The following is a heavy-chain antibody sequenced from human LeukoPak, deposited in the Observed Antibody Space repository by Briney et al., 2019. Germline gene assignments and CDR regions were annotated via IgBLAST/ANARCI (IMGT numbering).Heavy chain of an antibody. CDR3: AREPLFYDFWSGYYDY. J-gene: IGHJ4*02. Sequence: GGSLRLSCAASGFTFSSYSMIWVRQAPGKGLEWVSYISSSSSTIYYADSVKGRFTISRDNAKNSLYLQMNSLRAEDTAVYYCAREPLFYDFWSGYYDYWGQGTLVTVSS. CDR2: ISSSSSTI. CDR1: GFTFSSYS. D-gene: IGHD3-3*01. V-gene: IGHV3-48*01.